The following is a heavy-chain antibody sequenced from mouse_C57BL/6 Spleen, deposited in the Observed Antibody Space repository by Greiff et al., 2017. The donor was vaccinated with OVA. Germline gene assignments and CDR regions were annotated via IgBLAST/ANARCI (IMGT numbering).Heavy chain of an antibody. CDR2: IDPEDGDT. Sequence: EVQLQQSGAELVRPGASVKLSCTASGFNIKDYYMHGVKQRPEQGLEWIGRIDPEDGDTEYAPKFQGKATMTADTSSNTAYLQLSSLTSEDTAVYYCTTGLSPRDWYFDVWGTGTTVTVSS. CDR3: TTGLSPRDWYFDV. J-gene: IGHJ1*03. V-gene: IGHV14-1*01. CDR1: GFNIKDYY. D-gene: IGHD3-1*01.